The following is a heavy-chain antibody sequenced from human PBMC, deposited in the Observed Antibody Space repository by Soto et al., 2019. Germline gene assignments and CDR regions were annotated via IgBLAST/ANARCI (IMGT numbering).Heavy chain of an antibody. CDR2: IYYSGST. D-gene: IGHD5-12*01. J-gene: IGHJ6*03. V-gene: IGHV4-39*01. CDR3: ARLGGYVSYYMDV. CDR1: GGSISSSSYY. Sequence: SETLSLTCTVSGGSISSSSYYWGWIRQPPGKGLEWIGSIYYSGSTYYNPSLKSRVTISVDTSKNQFSLKLSSVTAADTAVYYCARLGGYVSYYMDVWGKGTTVTV.